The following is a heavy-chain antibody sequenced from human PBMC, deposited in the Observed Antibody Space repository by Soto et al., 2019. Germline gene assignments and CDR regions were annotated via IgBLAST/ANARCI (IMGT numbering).Heavy chain of an antibody. Sequence: SETLSLTCTVSGGSISSYYWSWIRQPPGKGLEWIGYIYYSGSTNYNPSPKSRVTISVDTSKNQFSLKLSSVTAADTAVYYCARDKGIAAPFDPWGQGTLVTVSS. D-gene: IGHD6-25*01. J-gene: IGHJ5*02. V-gene: IGHV4-59*01. CDR3: ARDKGIAAPFDP. CDR2: IYYSGST. CDR1: GGSISSYY.